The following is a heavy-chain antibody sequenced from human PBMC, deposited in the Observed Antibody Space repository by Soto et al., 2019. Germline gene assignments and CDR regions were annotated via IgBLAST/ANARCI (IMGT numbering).Heavy chain of an antibody. CDR1: GFTFTSSA. J-gene: IGHJ5*02. CDR2: IVVGSGNT. Sequence: SCKASGFTFTSSAVQWVRQARGQRLEWIGWIVVGSGNTNYAQKFQERVTITRDMSTSTAYMELSSLRSEDTAVYYCAAGMVRGVIINWFDPWGQGTLVTVSS. D-gene: IGHD3-10*01. CDR3: AAGMVRGVIINWFDP. V-gene: IGHV1-58*01.